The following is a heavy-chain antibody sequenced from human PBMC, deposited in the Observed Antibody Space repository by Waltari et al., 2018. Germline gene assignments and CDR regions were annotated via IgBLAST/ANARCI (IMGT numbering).Heavy chain of an antibody. Sequence: QMHLQESGPGLIESSQTLSLPCSVSGGSITRGTSYWAWIRHSAGKGLEWIGHNYPSGTTNYNPSLKSRATISVDTSKNQFFLKLASVTAADTAIYYCARYRFTVAKWFDPWGQGTLVTVSS. J-gene: IGHJ5*02. CDR3: ARYRFTVAKWFDP. D-gene: IGHD4-17*01. V-gene: IGHV4-61*02. CDR2: NYPSGTT. CDR1: GGSITRGTSY.